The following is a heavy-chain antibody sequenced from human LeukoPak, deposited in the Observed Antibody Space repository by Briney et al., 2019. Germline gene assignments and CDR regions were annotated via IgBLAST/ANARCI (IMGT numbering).Heavy chain of an antibody. CDR2: ISGSGGST. CDR3: AKLFLIVVSGSYYHY. J-gene: IGHJ4*02. Sequence: GGSLRLSCAASGFTFSSYGMSWVRQAPGKGLEWVSAISGSGGSTYYADSVKGRFTISRDNSKNTLYLQMNSLRAEDTAVYYCAKLFLIVVSGSYYHYWGQGTLVTVSS. CDR1: GFTFSSYG. V-gene: IGHV3-23*01. D-gene: IGHD1-26*01.